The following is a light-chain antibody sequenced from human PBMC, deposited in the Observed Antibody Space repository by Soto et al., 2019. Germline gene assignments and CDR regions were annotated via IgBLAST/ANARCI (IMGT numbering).Light chain of an antibody. CDR1: QSISSW. CDR3: QQYNNWPPIT. CDR2: DAS. J-gene: IGKJ5*01. V-gene: IGKV1-5*01. Sequence: DIRMTQSASTLSASVGDRVTITCRASQSISSWLAWYQQKPGKAPKLLIYDASSLESGVPSRFSGSGSGTEFTLTISSLQSEDFAVYYCQQYNNWPPITFGQGTRLEI.